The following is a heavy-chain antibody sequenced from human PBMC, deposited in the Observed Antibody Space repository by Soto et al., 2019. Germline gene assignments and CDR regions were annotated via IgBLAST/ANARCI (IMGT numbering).Heavy chain of an antibody. D-gene: IGHD1-26*01. V-gene: IGHV4-59*01. Sequence: QVQLQESGPGLVKPSETLSLTCTVSGGSISSYYWSWIRQPPGKGLEWIGYIYYSGSTNYNPSLKSRVTISVDTSKNQFSLKLSSVTAADTAVYYCAREGRVGATDYFDYWGQGTLVTVSS. J-gene: IGHJ4*02. CDR1: GGSISSYY. CDR2: IYYSGST. CDR3: AREGRVGATDYFDY.